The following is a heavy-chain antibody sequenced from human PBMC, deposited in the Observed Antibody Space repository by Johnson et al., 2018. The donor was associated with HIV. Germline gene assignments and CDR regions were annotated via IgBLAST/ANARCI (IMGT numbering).Heavy chain of an antibody. D-gene: IGHD3-3*01. V-gene: IGHV3-30*18. Sequence: QVQLVESGGGVVQPGRSLRLSCAASGFTFSSYGMHWVRQAPGKGLEWVAVISYDGSNKYYADSVKGRITISRDNSNNTLSLQMNSLRAEDTAVYYRAKCTEWFLVHDAFDIWGQGTMVTVSS. CDR2: ISYDGSNK. CDR1: GFTFSSYG. CDR3: AKCTEWFLVHDAFDI. J-gene: IGHJ3*02.